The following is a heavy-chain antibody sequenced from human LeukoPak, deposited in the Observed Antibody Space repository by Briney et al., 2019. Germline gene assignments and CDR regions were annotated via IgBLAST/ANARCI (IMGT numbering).Heavy chain of an antibody. CDR3: ARVSEQWLVQGAFNY. Sequence: GGSLRLSCAASGFTFSSYAMHWVRQAPGKGLEWVAVISYDGSNKYYADSVKGRFTISRDNSKNTLYLQMNSLRAEDTAVYYCARVSEQWLVQGAFNYWGQGTLVTVSS. CDR1: GFTFSSYA. CDR2: ISYDGSNK. V-gene: IGHV3-30*01. J-gene: IGHJ4*02. D-gene: IGHD6-19*01.